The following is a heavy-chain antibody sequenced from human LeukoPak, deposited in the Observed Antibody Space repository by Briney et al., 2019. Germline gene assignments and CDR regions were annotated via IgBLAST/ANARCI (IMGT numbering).Heavy chain of an antibody. CDR3: ADLIQPPFYSSPHYYYGMDV. J-gene: IGHJ6*02. V-gene: IGHV1-69*01. D-gene: IGHD6-13*01. Sequence: ASVKVSCKASGGTFSSYAISWVRQAPGQGLEWMGGFIPIFGTANYAQKFQGRVTITADESTSTGYMELSSLRSEDTAVYYCADLIQPPFYSSPHYYYGMDVWGQGTTVTVSS. CDR1: GGTFSSYA. CDR2: FIPIFGTA.